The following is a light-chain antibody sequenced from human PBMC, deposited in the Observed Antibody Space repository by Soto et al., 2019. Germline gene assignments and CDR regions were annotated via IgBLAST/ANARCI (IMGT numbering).Light chain of an antibody. J-gene: IGKJ1*01. V-gene: IGKV1-12*01. CDR2: DAS. CDR3: QLAKVFPLT. CDR1: QTISTY. Sequence: DIQMTQSPSSVSASVGDRVTITCRASQTISTYLVWYQQQPGKAPNLLISDASSLQSGIPSRFSGSVSGTDFTITITSLQPEDFATLYCQLAKVFPLTFGQGTKLEIK.